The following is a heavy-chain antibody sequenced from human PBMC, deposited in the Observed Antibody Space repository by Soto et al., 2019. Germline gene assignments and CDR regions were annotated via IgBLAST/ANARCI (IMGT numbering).Heavy chain of an antibody. J-gene: IGHJ6*02. CDR2: ISGSGGST. V-gene: IGHV3-23*01. Sequence: EVQLLESGGGLVQPGGSLRLSCAASGLIFSNYAMSWVRQAPGKGLEWVSGISGSGGSTYYADSVKGRFTISRDNSKNTLYVQMKSRRAEDTAVYYGAKEVRFFDRRYGMDVWGQGPTVTVSS. CDR3: AKEVRFFDRRYGMDV. CDR1: GLIFSNYA. D-gene: IGHD3-9*01.